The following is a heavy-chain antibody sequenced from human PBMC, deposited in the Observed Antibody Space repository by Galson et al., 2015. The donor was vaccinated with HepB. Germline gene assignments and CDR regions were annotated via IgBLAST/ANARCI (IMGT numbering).Heavy chain of an antibody. D-gene: IGHD2/OR15-2a*01. CDR1: GFIFSAYS. V-gene: IGHV3-21*04. J-gene: IGHJ5*02. CDR3: ARATLGWFDP. CDR2: ISSTSHYI. Sequence: SLRLSCAASGFIFSAYSMNWVRQAPGKGLEWVSSISSTSHYIYYADAVKGRFIVSRDNTKNSLYLQMNSLRADDTAIYYCARATLGWFDPWGQGTLVTVSS.